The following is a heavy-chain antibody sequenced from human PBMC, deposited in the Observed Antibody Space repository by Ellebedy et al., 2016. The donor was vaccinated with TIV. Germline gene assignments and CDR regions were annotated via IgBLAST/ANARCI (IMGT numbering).Heavy chain of an antibody. D-gene: IGHD3-10*01. V-gene: IGHV1-2*02. CDR2: INPNSGGT. J-gene: IGHJ6*02. CDR3: AREALLWFGELLLGLDYYGMDV. Sequence: AASVKVSCKASGYTFTGYYMHWVRQAPGQGLEWMGWINPNSGGTNYAQKFQGRVTMTRDTSISTAYMELSRLRSDDTAVYYCAREALLWFGELLLGLDYYGMDVWGQGTTVTVSS. CDR1: GYTFTGYY.